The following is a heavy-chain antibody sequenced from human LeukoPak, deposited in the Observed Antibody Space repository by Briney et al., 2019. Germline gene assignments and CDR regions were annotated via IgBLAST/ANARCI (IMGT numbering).Heavy chain of an antibody. D-gene: IGHD1-1*01. Sequence: PGGSLRLSCAASGFTFSSYGMLWVRQAPGKGLEWVAFIRYDGSNKYYADSVKGRFTISRDNAKNSLYLQMNSLRAEDTAVYYCARDHRYGGLFDYWGQGTLVTVSS. V-gene: IGHV3-30*02. CDR1: GFTFSSYG. CDR2: IRYDGSNK. CDR3: ARDHRYGGLFDY. J-gene: IGHJ4*02.